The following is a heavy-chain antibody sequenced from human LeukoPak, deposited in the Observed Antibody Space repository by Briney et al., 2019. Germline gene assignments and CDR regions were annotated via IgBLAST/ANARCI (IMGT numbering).Heavy chain of an antibody. CDR3: AKDCETASCYGDF. CDR2: IHPKSGGT. D-gene: IGHD2-15*01. V-gene: IGHV1-2*02. CDR1: GYAFTNYY. J-gene: IGHJ4*02. Sequence: ASVKVSCKASGYAFTNYYMHWVRQAPGQGPEWMGWIHPKSGGTKRAKKFQDRVTMTWDTSISTAYMELSRLTYDDTAVYYCAKDCETASCYGDFWGPGTLVTISS.